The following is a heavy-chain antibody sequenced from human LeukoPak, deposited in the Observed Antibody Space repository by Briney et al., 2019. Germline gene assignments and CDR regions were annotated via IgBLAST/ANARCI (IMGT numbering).Heavy chain of an antibody. CDR1: GVTVSNNY. J-gene: IGHJ4*02. V-gene: IGHV3-66*01. D-gene: IGHD4-17*01. Sequence: GGSLGLSCAASGVTVSNNYMSWVRQAPGKALEWVSVIYSGGSTYYADSVKGRFTISRDKSKNTVYLQMNSLRAEDTAVYYCARNVPVTTLGYWGQGTLVTVSS. CDR2: IYSGGST. CDR3: ARNVPVTTLGY.